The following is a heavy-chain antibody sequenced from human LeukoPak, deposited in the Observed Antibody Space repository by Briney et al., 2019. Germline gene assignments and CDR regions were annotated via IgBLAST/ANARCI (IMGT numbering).Heavy chain of an antibody. V-gene: IGHV3-33*01. CDR3: ARDPYGSGSTSFDI. CDR2: IWYDGSNK. J-gene: IGHJ3*02. Sequence: GGSLRLSCAASGFTFRSYGMHWVRQAPGKGLEWVAVIWYDGSNKYYADSVKGRFTISRDNSKNTLYLQMNSLRAEDTAVYYCARDPYGSGSTSFDIWGQGAMVIVTA. D-gene: IGHD3-10*01. CDR1: GFTFRSYG.